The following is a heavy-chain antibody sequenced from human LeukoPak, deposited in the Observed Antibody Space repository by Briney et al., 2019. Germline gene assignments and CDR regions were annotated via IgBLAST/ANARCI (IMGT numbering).Heavy chain of an antibody. D-gene: IGHD4-23*01. V-gene: IGHV6-1*01. Sequence: SQTLSLTCAISGDSVSSNSAAWNWIRQSPSRGLECLGRTYYRSKWYNDYAVSVKSRITINPDTSKNQSSLQLNSLTPEDTAVYYCARDPVYYGGNLHWFDPWGQGTLVTVSS. J-gene: IGHJ5*02. CDR1: GDSVSSNSAA. CDR2: TYYRSKWYN. CDR3: ARDPVYYGGNLHWFDP.